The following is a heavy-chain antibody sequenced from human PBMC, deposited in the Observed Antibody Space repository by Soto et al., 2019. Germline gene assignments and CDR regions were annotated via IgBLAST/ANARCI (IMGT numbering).Heavy chain of an antibody. J-gene: IGHJ5*02. CDR2: IWYDGSNK. CDR1: GFTFSSYG. D-gene: IGHD2-15*01. Sequence: QVQLVESGGGVVQPGRSLRLSCAASGFTFSSYGMHWVRQAPGKGLEWVAAIWYDGSNKYYADSVKGGFTISRDNSKNTLYLQMSSLRAEDTAVYYCARGKGSAGSGGPPLNWFDPWVQGTLVTVSS. V-gene: IGHV3-33*01. CDR3: ARGKGSAGSGGPPLNWFDP.